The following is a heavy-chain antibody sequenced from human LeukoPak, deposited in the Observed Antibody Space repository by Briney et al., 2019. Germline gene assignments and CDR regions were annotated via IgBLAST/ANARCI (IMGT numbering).Heavy chain of an antibody. Sequence: ASVKVSCKASGYTLTSYDINWVRQATGQGLEWMGWMNPNSGNTGYAQKFQGRVTMTRNTSISTAYMELSSLRSEDTAVYYCARGRGYSWRKILDYWGQGTLVTVSS. CDR2: MNPNSGNT. D-gene: IGHD5-18*01. CDR1: GYTLTSYD. CDR3: ARGRGYSWRKILDY. V-gene: IGHV1-8*01. J-gene: IGHJ4*02.